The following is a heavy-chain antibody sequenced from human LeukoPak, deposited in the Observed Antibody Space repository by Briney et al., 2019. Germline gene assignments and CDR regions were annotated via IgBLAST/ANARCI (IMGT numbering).Heavy chain of an antibody. CDR2: ISAYNGNT. J-gene: IGHJ3*02. D-gene: IGHD4-11*01. V-gene: IGHV1-18*01. Sequence: ASVKVSCKASGYTFSNYGISWVRQAPGQGLEWMGWISAYNGNTNYAQKLQDRVTMTTDTSTSTTYIEVRTLRFDDTAVYYCADTTVTTRSAFDIWGQGTMVTVSS. CDR1: GYTFSNYG. CDR3: ADTTVTTRSAFDI.